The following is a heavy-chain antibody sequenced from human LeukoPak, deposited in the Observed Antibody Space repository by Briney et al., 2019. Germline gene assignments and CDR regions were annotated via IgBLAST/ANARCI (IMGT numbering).Heavy chain of an antibody. CDR3: ARDVGYYDSSGYYYYFDH. D-gene: IGHD3-22*01. V-gene: IGHV4-4*07. CDR2: IYTSGST. J-gene: IGHJ4*02. Sequence: SSETLSLTCTVSGGSISSYYWSWIRQPAGKGLEWIGRIYTSGSTNYNPSLKSRVTMSVDTSKNQFSLKLSSVTAADTAVYYCARDVGYYDSSGYYYYFDHWGQGTLVTVSS. CDR1: GGSISSYY.